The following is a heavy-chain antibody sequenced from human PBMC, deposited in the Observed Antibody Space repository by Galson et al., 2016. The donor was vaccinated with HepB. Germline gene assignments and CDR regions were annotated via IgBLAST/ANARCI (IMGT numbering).Heavy chain of an antibody. CDR2: INPSAGNS. J-gene: IGHJ3*02. V-gene: IGHV1-46*01. D-gene: IGHD4-17*01. Sequence: SVKVSCKASGYTFTSYYIHWVRQAPGKGLEWMAIINPSAGNSNSAQKFQGRVAMTWDTSTSTVSLDLSGLTSEDPAVYYCVRERHKDDGDFDHNAFDIWGHGTVFSVSS. CDR1: GYTFTSYY. CDR3: VRERHKDDGDFDHNAFDI.